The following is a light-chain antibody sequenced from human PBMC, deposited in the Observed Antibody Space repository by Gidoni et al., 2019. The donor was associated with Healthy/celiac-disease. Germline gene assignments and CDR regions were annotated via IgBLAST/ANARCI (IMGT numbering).Light chain of an antibody. J-gene: IGKJ4*01. CDR1: QGISSY. Sequence: AIRITQYPSSLSASTGDRVTITCRASQGISSYLAWYQQKPGKAPKLLIYAASTLQSGVPSRFSGSGSGTDFTLTICCLQSEDFATYYCQQYYSYPLTFGGGTKVEIK. CDR3: QQYYSYPLT. V-gene: IGKV1-8*01. CDR2: AAS.